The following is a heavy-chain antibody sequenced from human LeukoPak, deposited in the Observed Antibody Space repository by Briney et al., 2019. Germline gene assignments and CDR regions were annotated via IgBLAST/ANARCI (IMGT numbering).Heavy chain of an antibody. CDR1: GGSFSGYY. D-gene: IGHD3-16*01. J-gene: IGHJ3*02. V-gene: IGHV4-34*01. CDR2: INHSGST. CDR3: ARRLVRGAFDI. Sequence: SETLSLTCAVSGGSFSGYYWSWIRQPPGKGLEWIGEINHSGSTNYNPSLKSRVTISVDTSKNQFSLKLSSVTAADTAVYYCARRLVRGAFDIWGQGTMVTASS.